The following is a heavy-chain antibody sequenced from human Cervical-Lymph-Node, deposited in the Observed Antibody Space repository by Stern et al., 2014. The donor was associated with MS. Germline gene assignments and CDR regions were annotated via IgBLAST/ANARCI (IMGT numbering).Heavy chain of an antibody. CDR3: ARGPLYDNSGHQRGFGSFDI. V-gene: IGHV4-31*03. CDR2: IYFTGTT. CDR1: GGSISSDGYY. J-gene: IGHJ3*02. D-gene: IGHD3-22*01. Sequence: QLQLQESGPGLVKPSQTLSLTCSVSGGSISSDGYYWTWIRQHPGKGLEWMGYIYFTGTTYYSPSVKSRITISLDKSKNHFSLKLSSVTAADTAVYYCARGPLYDNSGHQRGFGSFDIWGQGTKVTVSS.